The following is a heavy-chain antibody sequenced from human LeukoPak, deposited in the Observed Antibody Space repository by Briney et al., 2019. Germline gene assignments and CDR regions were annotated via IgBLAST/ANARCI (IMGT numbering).Heavy chain of an antibody. V-gene: IGHV3-23*01. D-gene: IGHD1-26*01. J-gene: IGHJ4*02. CDR1: GFTFSSYA. Sequence: GGSLRLSCAASGFTFSSYAMSWVRQAPGKGLEWVSAITGSGGSTFYADSVKGRFTISRDNSKNTLYLQMNRLSAADTAVYYCANARSYTDYRGQGTLVTVSS. CDR3: ANARSYTDY. CDR2: ITGSGGST.